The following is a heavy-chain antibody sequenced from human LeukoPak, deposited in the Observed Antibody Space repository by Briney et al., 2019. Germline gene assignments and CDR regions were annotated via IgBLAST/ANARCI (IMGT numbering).Heavy chain of an antibody. CDR3: ARVTDDYYYYGMDV. CDR2: ISYDGSNK. CDR1: GFTFSSYA. J-gene: IGHJ6*02. Sequence: GGSLRLSCAAPGFTFSSYAMHWVRQAPGKGLEWVAVISYDGSNKYYADSVKGRFTISRDNSKNTLYLQMNSLRAEDTAVYYCARVTDDYYYYGMDVWGQGTTVTVSS. V-gene: IGHV3-30-3*01.